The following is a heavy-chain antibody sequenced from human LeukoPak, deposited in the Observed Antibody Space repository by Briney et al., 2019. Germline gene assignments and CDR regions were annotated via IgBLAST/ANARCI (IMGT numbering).Heavy chain of an antibody. CDR2: ISVGATYI. CDR1: AFTFSNYN. Sequence: GGSLRLSCAASAFTFSNYNMNWVRQAPGKGLEWILSISVGATYIYYADSVKGRFTISRDNAKNSLYLQMNSLRAEDTAVYYCASVLADTAMVYYMDVWGKGTTVTISS. D-gene: IGHD5-18*01. V-gene: IGHV3-21*04. J-gene: IGHJ6*03. CDR3: ASVLADTAMVYYMDV.